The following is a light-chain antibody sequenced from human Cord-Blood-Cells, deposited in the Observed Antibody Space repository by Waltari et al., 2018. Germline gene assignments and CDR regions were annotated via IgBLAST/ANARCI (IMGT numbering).Light chain of an antibody. Sequence: DIQMTQSPSSLSASVGDRFTITCRASQSISSYLNWYQQKPGKAPKLLIYAASSLQSGVPSRFSGSGSGTDFTLTISSLQPEDFATYYCQQSYSTPYPFGQGTKLEIK. CDR3: QQSYSTPYP. CDR2: AAS. CDR1: QSISSY. J-gene: IGKJ2*01. V-gene: IGKV1-39*01.